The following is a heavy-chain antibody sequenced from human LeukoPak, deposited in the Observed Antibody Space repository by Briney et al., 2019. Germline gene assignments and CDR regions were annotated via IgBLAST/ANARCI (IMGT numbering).Heavy chain of an antibody. J-gene: IGHJ5*02. Sequence: GGSLRLSCAASGFTFSSYGMHWVRQAPGKGLEWVAVISYDGSNKYYADSVKGRFTISRDNSKNTLYLQMNSLRAEDTAVYYCAKDLRDQQLVRTNWFDPWGQGTLVTVSS. V-gene: IGHV3-30*18. CDR3: AKDLRDQQLVRTNWFDP. CDR1: GFTFSSYG. D-gene: IGHD6-13*01. CDR2: ISYDGSNK.